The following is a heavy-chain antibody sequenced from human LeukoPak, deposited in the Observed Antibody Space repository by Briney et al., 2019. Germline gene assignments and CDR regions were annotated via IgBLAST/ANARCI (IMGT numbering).Heavy chain of an antibody. CDR2: ISSSSSTI. V-gene: IGHV3-48*04. CDR3: ARDLGDGEYFFDF. CDR1: GFTFSSYS. Sequence: PGGSLRLSCAASGFTFSSYSMNWVRQAPGKGLEWVSYISSSSSTIYYADSVKGRFTVSRDNAKNSLYLQMNSMMVADTAVYFCARDLGDGEYFFDFWGQGTLVSVSS. J-gene: IGHJ4*02. D-gene: IGHD3-16*01.